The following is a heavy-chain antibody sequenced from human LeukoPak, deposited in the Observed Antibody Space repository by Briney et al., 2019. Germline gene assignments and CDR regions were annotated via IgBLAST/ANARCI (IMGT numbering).Heavy chain of an antibody. Sequence: QTGGSLRLSCAASGFTFSSSGMNWVRQAPGKGLEWVSYISSSGSTIYYADSVKGRFTISRDNAKNSLYLQMNSLRAEDTAVYYCAELGITMIGGVWGKGTTVTISS. CDR3: AELGITMIGGV. V-gene: IGHV3-48*03. D-gene: IGHD3-10*02. J-gene: IGHJ6*04. CDR2: ISSSGSTI. CDR1: GFTFSSSG.